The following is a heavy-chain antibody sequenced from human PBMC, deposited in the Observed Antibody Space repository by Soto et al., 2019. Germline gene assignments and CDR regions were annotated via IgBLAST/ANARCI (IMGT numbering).Heavy chain of an antibody. V-gene: IGHV5-10-1*01. CDR1: GYSFTSYW. D-gene: IGHD3-22*01. J-gene: IGHJ4*02. CDR2: IDPSDSYT. Sequence: PGESLKISCKGSGYSFTSYWISWVRQMPGKGLEWMGRIDPSDSYTNYSPSFQGHVTISADKSISTAYLQWSSLKASDTAMYYCASGYYDSSGYTRPNYWGQGTLVTVSS. CDR3: ASGYYDSSGYTRPNY.